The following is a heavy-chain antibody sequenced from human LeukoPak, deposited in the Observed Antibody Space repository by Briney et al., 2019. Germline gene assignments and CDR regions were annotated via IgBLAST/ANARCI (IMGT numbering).Heavy chain of an antibody. CDR3: AREDIVVVPAVPRYYYYGMDV. CDR1: GFTFSSYA. Sequence: GGSLRLSCAASGFTFSSYAMHWVRQAPDKGLEWVAVISYDGSNKYYADSVKGRFTISRDNSKNTLYLQMNSLRAEDTAVYYCAREDIVVVPAVPRYYYYGMDVWGQGTTVTVSS. CDR2: ISYDGSNK. V-gene: IGHV3-30-3*01. D-gene: IGHD2-2*01. J-gene: IGHJ6*02.